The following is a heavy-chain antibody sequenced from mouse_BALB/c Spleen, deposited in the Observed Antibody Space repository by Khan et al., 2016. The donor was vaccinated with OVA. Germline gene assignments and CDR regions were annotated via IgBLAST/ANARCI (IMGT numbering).Heavy chain of an antibody. Sequence: QVQLQPSGPGLVAPSQSLSITCTVSGFSLTSHGVHWVRQPPGKGLEWLGVIWAGGSTNYNSALMSRLSISKYSSKSQVFLKMNSLQTDDTAMYYCARNREPDYFDYWGQGTTLTVSS. V-gene: IGHV2-9*02. J-gene: IGHJ2*01. CDR2: IWAGGST. CDR3: ARNREPDYFDY. CDR1: GFSLTSHG.